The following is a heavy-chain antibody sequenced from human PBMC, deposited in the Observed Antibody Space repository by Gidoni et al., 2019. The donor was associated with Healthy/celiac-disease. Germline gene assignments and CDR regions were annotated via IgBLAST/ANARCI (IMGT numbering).Heavy chain of an antibody. V-gene: IGHV4-34*01. D-gene: IGHD3-22*01. CDR2: INHSGST. J-gene: IGHJ4*02. Sequence: QVQLQQWGAGLLKPSETLSLTCAVYGGSFRGYYWSWIRQPPGKGLEWIGEINHSGSTNYNPSLKSRVTISVDTSKNQFSLKLSSVTAADTAVYYCAREHPYYDSSGYYGDYWGQGTLVTVSS. CDR1: GGSFRGYY. CDR3: AREHPYYDSSGYYGDY.